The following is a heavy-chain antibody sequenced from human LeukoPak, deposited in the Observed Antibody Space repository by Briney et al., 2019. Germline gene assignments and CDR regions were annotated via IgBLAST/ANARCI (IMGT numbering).Heavy chain of an antibody. CDR2: IKSDGST. Sequence: GGSLRIFYADTGLTFSSYWMLWVGQAPGTGLLSVSRIKSDGSTNYADSVKGRFTISRDNAKNTLSLQMNSLRAEDTGVYYCARAPSEIGGYYPEYFRHWGQGTLVTVSS. J-gene: IGHJ1*01. CDR1: GLTFSSYW. V-gene: IGHV3-74*01. D-gene: IGHD3-22*01. CDR3: ARAPSEIGGYYPEYFRH.